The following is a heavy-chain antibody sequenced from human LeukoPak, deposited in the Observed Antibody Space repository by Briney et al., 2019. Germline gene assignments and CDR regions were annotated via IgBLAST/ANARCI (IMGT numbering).Heavy chain of an antibody. CDR1: GFTFTNYG. V-gene: IGHV3-33*01. Sequence: GRSLRLSCAASGFTFTNYGMHWVRQAPGKGLEWVAVIWYDGSIKYYADSVKGRFTISRDNSKNTLYLQMNSLRAEDTAVYYCARVRLPNSGFDAFDIWGQGTMVTVSS. CDR3: ARVRLPNSGFDAFDI. D-gene: IGHD4-23*01. J-gene: IGHJ3*02. CDR2: IWYDGSIK.